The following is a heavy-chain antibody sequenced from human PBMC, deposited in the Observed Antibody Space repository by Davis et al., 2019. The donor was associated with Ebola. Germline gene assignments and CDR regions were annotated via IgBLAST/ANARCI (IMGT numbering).Heavy chain of an antibody. J-gene: IGHJ4*02. D-gene: IGHD6-13*01. CDR1: GGSISSSSYY. V-gene: IGHV4-39*01. CDR2: IYYSGST. CDR3: ARHKHSSSWYLY. Sequence: PSETLSLTCTVSGGSISSSSYYWGWIRQPPGKGLEWIGSIYYSGSTYYNPSLKSRVTISVDTSKNQFSLKLSSVTAADTAVYYCARHKHSSSWYLYWGQGTLVTVSS.